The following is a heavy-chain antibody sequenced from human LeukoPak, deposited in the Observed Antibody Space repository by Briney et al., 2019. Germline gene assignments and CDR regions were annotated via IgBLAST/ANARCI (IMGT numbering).Heavy chain of an antibody. CDR1: GGSISSGSYY. CDR2: IYTSGST. Sequence: SQTLSLTCTVSGGSISSGSYYWSWIRQPAGKGLEWIGRIYTSGSTNYNPSLKSRVTISVDTSKNQFSLKLSSVTAADTAVCYCAREVKYYDSSGPFFDYWGQGTLVTVSS. V-gene: IGHV4-61*02. J-gene: IGHJ4*02. CDR3: AREVKYYDSSGPFFDY. D-gene: IGHD3-22*01.